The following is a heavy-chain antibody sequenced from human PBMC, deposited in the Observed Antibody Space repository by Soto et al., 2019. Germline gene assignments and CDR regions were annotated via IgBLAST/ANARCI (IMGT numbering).Heavy chain of an antibody. V-gene: IGHV1-69*12. CDR2: IIPIFDTA. J-gene: IGHJ4*02. D-gene: IGHD6-19*01. Sequence: QVQLVQSGAEVKKPGSSVKVSCKTSGGTFSGYAISWVRQSPGQWLEWMGGIIPIFDTANYAQKFQGRVTITADESTSTAYMELTSLRSEDTAVYYCARDRVAVPGPTSCFDYWGQGTLVTVSS. CDR1: GGTFSGYA. CDR3: ARDRVAVPGPTSCFDY.